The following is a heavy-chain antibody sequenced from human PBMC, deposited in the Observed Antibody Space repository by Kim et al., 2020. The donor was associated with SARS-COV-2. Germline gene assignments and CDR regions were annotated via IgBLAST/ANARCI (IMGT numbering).Heavy chain of an antibody. CDR2: IYYSGST. J-gene: IGHJ6*02. D-gene: IGHD3-10*01. V-gene: IGHV4-59*13. CDR1: GGSISSYY. Sequence: SETLSLTCTVSGGSISSYYWSWIRQPPGKGLEWIGYIYYSGSTNYNPSLKSRVTISVDTSKNQFSLKLSSVTAADTAVYYCARASYYSPYGMDVWGQGTTVTVSS. CDR3: ARASYYSPYGMDV.